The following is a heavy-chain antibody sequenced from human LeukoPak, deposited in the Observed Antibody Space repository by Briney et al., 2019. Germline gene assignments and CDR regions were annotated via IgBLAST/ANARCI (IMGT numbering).Heavy chain of an antibody. Sequence: PSETLSLTCTVSGGSISRYYWSWIRQPPGKGLEWIGYIYYSGSTNYNPSLKSRVTISVDTSKNQFSLKLSSVIAADTAVYYCARETGSIAAAGIDYWGQGTLVTVSS. CDR2: IYYSGST. CDR1: GGSISRYY. D-gene: IGHD6-13*01. J-gene: IGHJ4*02. V-gene: IGHV4-59*01. CDR3: ARETGSIAAAGIDY.